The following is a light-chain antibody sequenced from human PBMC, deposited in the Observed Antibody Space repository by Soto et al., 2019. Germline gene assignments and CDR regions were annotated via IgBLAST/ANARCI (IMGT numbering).Light chain of an antibody. V-gene: IGLV2-8*01. J-gene: IGLJ2*01. Sequence: QSALTQPPSASGSPGQSVTISCTGTSSDVGGYNYVSWYQQHPGKAPKLMIYEVSQRPSGVPDRFSGSKSGNTASLTVSGLQAEDEADYYCSSYAGSNNFEVFGGGTKLTVL. CDR2: EVS. CDR3: SSYAGSNNFEV. CDR1: SSDVGGYNY.